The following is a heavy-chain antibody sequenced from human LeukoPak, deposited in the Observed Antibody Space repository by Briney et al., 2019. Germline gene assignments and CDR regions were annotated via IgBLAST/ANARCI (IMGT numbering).Heavy chain of an antibody. CDR2: ISYDGSNK. Sequence: PGGSLRLSWAASGFTFSSYAMHWVRQAPGKGLEWVAVISYDGSNKYYADSVKGRFTISRDNSKNTLYLQMNSLRAEDTAVYYCARDSSSWFYYWGQGTLVTVSS. V-gene: IGHV3-30*04. CDR1: GFTFSSYA. CDR3: ARDSSSWFYY. J-gene: IGHJ4*02. D-gene: IGHD6-13*01.